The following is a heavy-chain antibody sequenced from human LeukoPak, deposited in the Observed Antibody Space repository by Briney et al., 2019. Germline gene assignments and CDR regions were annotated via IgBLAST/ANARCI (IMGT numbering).Heavy chain of an antibody. V-gene: IGHV3-33*06. Sequence: GGSLRLSCAASGFTFSSYGMHWVRQAPGKGVEWVAVIWYDGSKKYYADSVKGGFTIYRDNSKKTLHLQMNRLRAEDTAVYYCAKERNDCSGGSCYYLDAFDIWGQGTMVTVSS. CDR3: AKERNDCSGGSCYYLDAFDI. J-gene: IGHJ3*02. CDR1: GFTFSSYG. D-gene: IGHD2-15*01. CDR2: IWYDGSKK.